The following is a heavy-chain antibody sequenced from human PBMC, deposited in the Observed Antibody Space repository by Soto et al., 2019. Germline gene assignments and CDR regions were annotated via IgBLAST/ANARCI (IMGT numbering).Heavy chain of an antibody. CDR3: ARDRTPIAAAGVFDY. V-gene: IGHV1-69*13. Sequence: SVKVSCKASGGTFSSYAISWVRQAPGQGLEWMGGIIPIFGTANYAQKFQGRVTITADESTSTAYMELSSLRSGDTAVYYCARDRTPIAAAGVFDYWGQGTLVTVSS. J-gene: IGHJ4*02. D-gene: IGHD6-13*01. CDR2: IIPIFGTA. CDR1: GGTFSSYA.